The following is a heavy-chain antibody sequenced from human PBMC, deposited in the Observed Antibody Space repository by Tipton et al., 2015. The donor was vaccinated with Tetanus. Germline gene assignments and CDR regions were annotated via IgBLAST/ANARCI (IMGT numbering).Heavy chain of an antibody. D-gene: IGHD3-10*01. V-gene: IGHV3-48*02. CDR2: ISSSSSTI. Sequence: SLRLSCAASGFTFSSYSMNWVRQAPGKGLEWVSYISSSSSTIYYADSVKGRFTISRDNAKNSLYLQMNSLRDEDTAVYYCARVTNNYYGSGSISKPWDYWGQGTLVTVSS. CDR1: GFTFSSYS. J-gene: IGHJ4*02. CDR3: ARVTNNYYGSGSISKPWDY.